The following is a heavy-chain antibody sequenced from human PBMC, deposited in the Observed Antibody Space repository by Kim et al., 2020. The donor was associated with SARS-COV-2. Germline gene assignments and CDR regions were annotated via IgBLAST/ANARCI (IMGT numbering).Heavy chain of an antibody. CDR2: ISGSGGST. CDR1: GFTFSSYA. Sequence: GGSLRLSCAASGFTFSSYAMSWVRQAPGKGLEWVSAISGSGGSTYYADSVKGRFTISRDNSKNTLYLQMNSLRAEDTAVYYCAKDGYDSSGYSVDDAFDIWGQGTMVTVSS. D-gene: IGHD3-22*01. V-gene: IGHV3-23*01. J-gene: IGHJ3*02. CDR3: AKDGYDSSGYSVDDAFDI.